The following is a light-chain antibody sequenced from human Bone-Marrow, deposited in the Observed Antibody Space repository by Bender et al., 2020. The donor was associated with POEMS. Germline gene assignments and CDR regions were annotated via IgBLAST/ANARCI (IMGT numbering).Light chain of an antibody. V-gene: IGLV1-40*01. J-gene: IGLJ3*02. CDR1: SSNTGSGYD. CDR3: QSYDNSLGGWV. CDR2: SNN. Sequence: QSVLTQPPSVSGAPGQRVTISCTGSSSNTGSGYDINWYQHLPGTAPKLLFYSNNQRPSGVPDRFSGSKSGTSASLAITGLQAEDEGDYYCQSYDNSLGGWVFGGGTKLTVL.